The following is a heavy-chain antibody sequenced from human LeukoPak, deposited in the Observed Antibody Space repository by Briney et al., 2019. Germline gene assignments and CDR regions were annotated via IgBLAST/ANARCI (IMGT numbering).Heavy chain of an antibody. V-gene: IGHV4-38-2*02. CDR2: IYHSGST. D-gene: IGHD6-19*01. Sequence: SETLSLTCAVSGYSISSGYYWGWIRQPPGKGLEWIGSIYHSGSTYYNPSLKSRVTISVDTSKNQFSLKLSSVTAADTAVYYCARDFSVAGTRGHWFDPWGQGTLVTVSS. CDR1: GYSISSGYY. J-gene: IGHJ5*02. CDR3: ARDFSVAGTRGHWFDP.